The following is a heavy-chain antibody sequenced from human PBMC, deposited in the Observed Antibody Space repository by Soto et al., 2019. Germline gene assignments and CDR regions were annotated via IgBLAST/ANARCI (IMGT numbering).Heavy chain of an antibody. V-gene: IGHV3-30-3*01. CDR2: ISYDGSNK. Sequence: QVQLVESGGGVVQPGRSLRLSCAASGFTFSSYAMHWVRQAPGKGLEWVAVISYDGSNKYYADSVKGRFTISRDNSKNPLYLQMNSLRSEDTAVYYCARVAIYGDYAFDIWGQGTMVTVSS. D-gene: IGHD4-17*01. J-gene: IGHJ3*02. CDR3: ARVAIYGDYAFDI. CDR1: GFTFSSYA.